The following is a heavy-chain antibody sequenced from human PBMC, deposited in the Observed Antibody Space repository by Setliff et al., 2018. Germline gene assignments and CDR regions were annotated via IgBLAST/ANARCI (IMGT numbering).Heavy chain of an antibody. CDR3: ANWPEGSQDLFDC. Sequence: PGGSLRLSCAASGFTLNTYGISWVRQAPGKGLEWVTFIRSDGNKKYFGDSVKGRFSISRDNSKNTVYLQMNSLGAEDTAIYYCANWPEGSQDLFDCWGQGTLVTVSS. CDR2: IRSDGNKK. CDR1: GFTLNTYG. J-gene: IGHJ4*02. V-gene: IGHV3-30*02. D-gene: IGHD1-26*01.